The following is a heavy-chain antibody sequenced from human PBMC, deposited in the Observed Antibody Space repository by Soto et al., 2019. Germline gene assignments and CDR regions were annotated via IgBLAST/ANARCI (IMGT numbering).Heavy chain of an antibody. CDR1: GFTFSSYG. CDR3: AKYNYSGSYPGAFDI. J-gene: IGHJ3*02. V-gene: IGHV3-33*06. CDR2: IWYDGSNK. D-gene: IGHD1-26*01. Sequence: PGGSLRLSCAASGFTFSSYGMHWVRQAPGKGLEWVAVIWYDGSNKYYADSVKGRFTISRDNSKNTLYLQMNSLRAEDTAVYYCAKYNYSGSYPGAFDIWGQGTMVTVSS.